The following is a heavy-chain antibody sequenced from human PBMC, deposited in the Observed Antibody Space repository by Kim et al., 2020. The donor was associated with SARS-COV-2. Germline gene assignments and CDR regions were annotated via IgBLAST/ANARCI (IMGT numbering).Heavy chain of an antibody. V-gene: IGHV4-59*01. D-gene: IGHD3-10*01. CDR2: IYYSGST. CDR3: AREGLDYYGSGSHDAFDI. J-gene: IGHJ3*02. Sequence: SETLSLTCTVSGGSISSYYWSWIRQPPGKGLEWIGYIYYSGSTNYNPSLKSRVTISVDTSKNQFSLKLSSVTAADTAVYYCAREGLDYYGSGSHDAFDIWGQGTMVTVSS. CDR1: GGSISSYY.